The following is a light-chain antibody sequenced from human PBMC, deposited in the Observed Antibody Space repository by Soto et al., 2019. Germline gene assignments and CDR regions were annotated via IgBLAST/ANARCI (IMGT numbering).Light chain of an antibody. CDR3: SSYAGASAIYV. Sequence: QSVLTQPASVSGSPGQSITISCTGTSSDIGGYNYVAWYQQHLGKAPKLIIYDVAVRPSGVSNRFSGSKSGNTASLAISGLQAEDEAHYYCSSYAGASAIYVFGTGTKVTVL. CDR1: SSDIGGYNY. J-gene: IGLJ1*01. CDR2: DVA. V-gene: IGLV2-14*03.